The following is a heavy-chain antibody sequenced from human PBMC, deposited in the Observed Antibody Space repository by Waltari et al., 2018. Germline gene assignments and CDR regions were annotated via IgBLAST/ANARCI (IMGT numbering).Heavy chain of an antibody. D-gene: IGHD2-21*02. J-gene: IGHJ3*02. CDR3: ARSRGRPHIVVVTGAFDI. V-gene: IGHV1-8*01. CDR1: GYTFTSYD. CDR2: MNPNSCNT. Sequence: QVQLVQSGAEVKKPGASVKVSCKASGYTFTSYDINWVRQATGQGLEWMGWMNPNSCNTGYAQKFQGRVTMTRNTSISTAYMALSSLRSEDTAVYYCARSRGRPHIVVVTGAFDIWGQGTMVTVSS.